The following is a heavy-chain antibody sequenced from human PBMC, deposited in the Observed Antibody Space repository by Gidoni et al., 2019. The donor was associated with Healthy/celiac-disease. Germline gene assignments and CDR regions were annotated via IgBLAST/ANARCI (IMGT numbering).Heavy chain of an antibody. CDR2: ISWNSGSI. CDR1: GFNFVDYA. D-gene: IGHD4-17*01. V-gene: IGHV3-9*01. J-gene: IGHJ4*02. CDR3: AKDQDYGDYLGELDY. Sequence: EVQLVESGGGLVQPGRYLRLSCAASGFNFVDYAMHWVRQAPGKGLEWVSGISWNSGSIGYADSVKGRFTISRDNAKNSLYLQMNSLRAEDTALYYCAKDQDYGDYLGELDYWGQGTLVTVSS.